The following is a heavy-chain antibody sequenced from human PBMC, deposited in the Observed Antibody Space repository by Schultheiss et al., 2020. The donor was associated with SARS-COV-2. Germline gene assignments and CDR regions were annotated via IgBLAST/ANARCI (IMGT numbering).Heavy chain of an antibody. CDR1: GFTVSSNY. CDR3: ANAYSSSWYLKGMDV. Sequence: SCAASGFTVSSNYMSWVRQAPGKGLEWVSGINTDGSSTDYADSVKGRFTISRDNAKNTLYLQMNSLRAEDTAVYYCANAYSSSWYLKGMDVWGQGTTVTVSS. V-gene: IGHV3-53*01. J-gene: IGHJ6*02. D-gene: IGHD6-13*01. CDR2: INTDGSST.